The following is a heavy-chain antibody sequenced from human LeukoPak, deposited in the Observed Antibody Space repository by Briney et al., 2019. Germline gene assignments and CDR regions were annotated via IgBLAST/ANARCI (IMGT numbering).Heavy chain of an antibody. Sequence: SETLSLTCTVSGYSISSGYYWGWIRQPPGKGLEWIGEINHSGSTNYNPSLKSRVTISVDTSKNQFSLKLSSVTAADTAVYYCARAYPPPPRYYYYGMDVWGQGTTVTVSS. CDR2: INHSGST. J-gene: IGHJ6*02. V-gene: IGHV4-38-2*02. CDR1: GYSISSGYY. CDR3: ARAYPPPPRYYYYGMDV.